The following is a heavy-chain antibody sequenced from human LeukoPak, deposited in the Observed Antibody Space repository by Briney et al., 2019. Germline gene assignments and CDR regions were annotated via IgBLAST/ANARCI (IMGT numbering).Heavy chain of an antibody. CDR3: ARHYGAAGDFDY. J-gene: IGHJ4*02. CDR1: GYSFTRYW. V-gene: IGHV5-10-1*01. Sequence: GESLKISCKGSGYSFTRYWISWVRQMPGKGLEWMGRIDPSDSYTNCSPSFEGHVTISADKSISTAYLQWSSLKASDIATYYCARHYGAAGDFDYWGQGTLVTVSS. CDR2: IDPSDSYT. D-gene: IGHD6-13*01.